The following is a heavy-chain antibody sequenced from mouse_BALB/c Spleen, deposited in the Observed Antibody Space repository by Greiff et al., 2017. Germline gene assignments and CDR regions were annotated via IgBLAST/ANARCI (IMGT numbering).Heavy chain of an antibody. J-gene: IGHJ3*01. V-gene: IGHV5-2*01. CDR3: ARHSRGGNYDAWFAY. CDR1: EYEFPSHD. CDR2: INSDGGST. D-gene: IGHD2-1*01. Sequence: EVKVVESGGGLVQPGESLKLSCESNEYEFPSHDMSWVRKTPEKRLELVAAINSDGGSTYYPDTMERRFIISRDNTKKTLYLQMSSLRSEDTALYYCARHSRGGNYDAWFAYWGQGTLVTVSA.